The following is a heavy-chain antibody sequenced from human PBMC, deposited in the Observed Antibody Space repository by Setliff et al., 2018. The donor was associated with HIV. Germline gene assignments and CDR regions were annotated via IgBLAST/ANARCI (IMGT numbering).Heavy chain of an antibody. V-gene: IGHV3-7*01. CDR1: GFTFSNYW. Sequence: GGSLRLSCAASGFTFSNYWIIWVRQAPGKGMEWVANINQDGSKKYYVDSVKGRFTISRDKPKSSLYFQMNRLTADDTAVYYCARDSGTTMGASGPGYWGQGTLVNVSS. CDR3: ARDSGTTMGASGPGY. J-gene: IGHJ4*02. CDR2: INQDGSKK. D-gene: IGHD1-26*01.